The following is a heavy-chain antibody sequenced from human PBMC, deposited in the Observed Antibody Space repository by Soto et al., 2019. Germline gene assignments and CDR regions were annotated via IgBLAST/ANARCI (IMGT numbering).Heavy chain of an antibody. J-gene: IGHJ6*02. Sequence: PGGSLRLSCAASGFTFSSYSVNWVRQAPGKGLEWVSSISSSSSYIYYADSVKGRFTISRDNAKNSLYLQMNSLRAEDTAVYYCARSLSGLLNYGMDVWGQGTTVTVSS. CDR2: ISSSSSYI. CDR1: GFTFSSYS. D-gene: IGHD2-15*01. CDR3: ARSLSGLLNYGMDV. V-gene: IGHV3-21*01.